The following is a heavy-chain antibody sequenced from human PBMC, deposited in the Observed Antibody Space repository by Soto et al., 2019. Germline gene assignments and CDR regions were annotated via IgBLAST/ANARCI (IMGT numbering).Heavy chain of an antibody. J-gene: IGHJ4*02. CDR2: ISAYNGNT. D-gene: IGHD3-9*01. Sequence: ASVKVSCKASGYTFTSYGISWVRQAPGQGLEWMGWISAYNGNTNYAQKLQGRVTMTTDTSTSTAYMELRSLRSDDTAVYYCARTPYYDILTGYGDYWGQGTLVTVSS. CDR3: ARTPYYDILTGYGDY. CDR1: GYTFTSYG. V-gene: IGHV1-18*01.